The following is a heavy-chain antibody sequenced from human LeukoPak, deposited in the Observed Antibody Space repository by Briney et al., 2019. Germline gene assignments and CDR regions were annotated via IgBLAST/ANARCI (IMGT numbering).Heavy chain of an antibody. Sequence: GGSLRLSCAASGFTLSSYNMKWVRQAPGKGLEWVSSISWRNIDIEYADSVKGRFTISRDNAKKSLYLQMNNLRAEDTAVYYCAREDAYGDYERWGQGTLVTVSS. D-gene: IGHD4-17*01. CDR1: GFTLSSYN. V-gene: IGHV3-21*01. CDR3: AREDAYGDYER. CDR2: ISWRNIDI. J-gene: IGHJ4*02.